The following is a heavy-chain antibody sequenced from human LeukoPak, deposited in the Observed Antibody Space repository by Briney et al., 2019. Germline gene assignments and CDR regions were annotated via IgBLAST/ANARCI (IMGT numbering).Heavy chain of an antibody. J-gene: IGHJ4*02. D-gene: IGHD1-26*01. CDR1: GFTFSSYS. CDR2: ISSGSRTI. Sequence: GGSLRLSCAASGFTFSSYSMNWVRQAPGKGLEWISYISSGSRTIYYADFVKGRFTVSRDNAKNSLYLQMRSLRDEDTAVYYWARESISGHRDFDNWGQGTLVTVS. CDR3: ARESISGHRDFDN. V-gene: IGHV3-48*02.